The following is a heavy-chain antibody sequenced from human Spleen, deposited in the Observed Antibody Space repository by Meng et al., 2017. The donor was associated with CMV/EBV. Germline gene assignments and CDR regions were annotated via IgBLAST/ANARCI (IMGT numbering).Heavy chain of an antibody. CDR3: AKLNGQMAAHF. CDR2: IYPGDSDT. J-gene: IGHJ4*02. V-gene: IGHV5-51*01. D-gene: IGHD5-24*01. CDR1: GYSFSTYW. Sequence: GESLKISCQGSGYSFSTYWIGWVRHMPGKGLEWVGIIYPGDSDTRYNPSFQGQVTLSADRSNGTAYLQWRSLKASDTAMYYCAKLNGQMAAHFWGQGTLVTVSS.